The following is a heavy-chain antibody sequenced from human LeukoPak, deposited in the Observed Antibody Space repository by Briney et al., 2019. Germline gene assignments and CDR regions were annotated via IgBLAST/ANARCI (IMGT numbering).Heavy chain of an antibody. CDR2: ISGSGDKT. D-gene: IGHD2-15*01. J-gene: IGHJ6*03. CDR3: AKDTSAWWYHRAYMNV. Sequence: PGGSLRLSCAASGFTFSDYAMSWVRQAPGGGLEWVSAISGSGDKTFHADSVKGRFTTSRDNSKNTLSLQMSSLRVEDSAVYFCAKDTSAWWYHRAYMNVWGTRTTVTVSS. CDR1: GFTFSDYA. V-gene: IGHV3-23*01.